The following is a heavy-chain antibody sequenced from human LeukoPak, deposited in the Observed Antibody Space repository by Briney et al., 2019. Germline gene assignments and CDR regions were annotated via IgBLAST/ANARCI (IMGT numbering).Heavy chain of an antibody. CDR3: ARVGSGWYDQGY. Sequence: ASVKVSCKASGYTFTSYGISWVRQAPGRGLEWMGWISAYNGNTNYAQKLQGRVTMTADTSTSTAYMELRSLRSDDTAVYYCARVGSGWYDQGYWGQGTLVTVSS. V-gene: IGHV1-18*01. CDR2: ISAYNGNT. J-gene: IGHJ4*02. D-gene: IGHD6-19*01. CDR1: GYTFTSYG.